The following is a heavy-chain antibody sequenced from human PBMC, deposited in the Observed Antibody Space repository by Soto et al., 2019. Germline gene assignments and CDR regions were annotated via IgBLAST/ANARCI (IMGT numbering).Heavy chain of an antibody. CDR3: AKSLEGYSYGPRSYFDY. J-gene: IGHJ4*02. Sequence: GGSLRLSCAASGFTFSSYGMHWVRQAPGKGLEWVAVISYDGSNKYYADSVKGRFTISRDNSKNTLYLQMNSLRAEDTAVYYCAKSLEGYSYGPRSYFDYWGQGTLVTVSS. CDR1: GFTFSSYG. V-gene: IGHV3-30*18. CDR2: ISYDGSNK. D-gene: IGHD5-18*01.